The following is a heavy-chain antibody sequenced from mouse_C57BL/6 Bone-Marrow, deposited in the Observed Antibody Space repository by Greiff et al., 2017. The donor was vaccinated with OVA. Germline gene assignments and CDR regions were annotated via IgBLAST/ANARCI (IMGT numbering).Heavy chain of an antibody. Sequence: QVQLKESGAELVRPGASVTLSCKASGYTFTDYEMHWVKQTPVHGLEWIGAIDPETGGTAYNQKFKGKAILTADKSSSTAYMELRSLTSEDAAVYYCTIYGSSWRCRYYFDYWGQGTTLTVSS. CDR2: IDPETGGT. J-gene: IGHJ2*01. V-gene: IGHV1-15*01. D-gene: IGHD1-1*01. CDR1: GYTFTDYE. CDR3: TIYGSSWRCRYYFDY.